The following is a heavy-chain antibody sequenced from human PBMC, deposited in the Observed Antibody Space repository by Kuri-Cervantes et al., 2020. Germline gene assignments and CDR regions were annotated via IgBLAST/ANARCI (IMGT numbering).Heavy chain of an antibody. CDR3: ARGTSIAVAGIPGAFDY. CDR2: IYSGGST. V-gene: IGHV3-NL1*01. Sequence: GGSLRLSCAASGFAFSSYGMHWVRQAPGKGLEWVSVIYSGGSTYYADSVKGRFTISRDNSKNTLYLQMNSLRAEDTAVYYCARGTSIAVAGIPGAFDYWGQGTLVTVSS. CDR1: GFAFSSYG. D-gene: IGHD6-19*01. J-gene: IGHJ4*02.